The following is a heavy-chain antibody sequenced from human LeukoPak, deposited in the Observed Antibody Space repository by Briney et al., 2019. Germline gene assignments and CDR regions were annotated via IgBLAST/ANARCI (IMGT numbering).Heavy chain of an antibody. V-gene: IGHV4-30-4*08. D-gene: IGHD2-2*01. CDR2: IYYSGST. J-gene: IGHJ5*02. CDR3: ASTNCSSARCSGANWFGP. CDR1: GGSISSGDYY. Sequence: SETLSLTCTVSGGSISSGDYYWGWIRQPPGKGLEWIGYIYYSGSTFHYNPSLKSRITISIDTSKNQFSLRLSSVTAADTAVYYCASTNCSSARCSGANWFGPWGQGTLVTVSS.